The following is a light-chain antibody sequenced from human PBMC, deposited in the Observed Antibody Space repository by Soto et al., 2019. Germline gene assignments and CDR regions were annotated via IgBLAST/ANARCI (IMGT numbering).Light chain of an antibody. CDR3: QQYNNWPKT. CDR2: GAS. Sequence: EIVLTQSPGTLSLSPGDRATLSCRASQSLSGSYLAWYQQKLGQAPRLLIYGASTRATGIPARFSGSGSGTEFTLTISSLQSEDFAVYYCQQYNNWPKTFGQGTKVDI. J-gene: IGKJ1*01. V-gene: IGKV3-15*01. CDR1: QSLSGSY.